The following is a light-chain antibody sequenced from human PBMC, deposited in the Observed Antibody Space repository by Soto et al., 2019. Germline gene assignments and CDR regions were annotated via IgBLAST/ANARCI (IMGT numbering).Light chain of an antibody. Sequence: EIVMTPSPAMLSVSPGERATFSFRASQSVSTDLAWYRQKPGQAPRLLIYGASTRATGIPARFSGSGSGTEFTLTISSLQSEDFAVYYCQQYNNWPYTFGQGTKLEIK. CDR2: GAS. V-gene: IGKV3-15*01. J-gene: IGKJ2*01. CDR1: QSVSTD. CDR3: QQYNNWPYT.